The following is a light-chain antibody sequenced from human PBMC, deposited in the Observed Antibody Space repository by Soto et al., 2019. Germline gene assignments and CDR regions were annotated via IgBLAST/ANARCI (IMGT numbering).Light chain of an antibody. CDR1: RSNIGRNY. J-gene: IGLJ3*02. CDR3: SVWDANLSAWV. Sequence: QSVLTQPPSASGTPGQRVTISCSGSRSNIGRNYVYWYQQLPGTAPKLLIYRNNQRPSGVPDQFSGSKSGTSASLAISGLRSEYEADYYCSVWDANLSAWVFGGGTKLTVL. V-gene: IGLV1-47*01. CDR2: RNN.